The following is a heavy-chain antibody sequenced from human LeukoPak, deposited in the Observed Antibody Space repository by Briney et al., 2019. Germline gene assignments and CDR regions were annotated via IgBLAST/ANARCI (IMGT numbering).Heavy chain of an antibody. CDR2: ISWNSGSI. J-gene: IGHJ3*02. CDR3: AKDMALVGASGAFDI. D-gene: IGHD1-26*01. Sequence: GRSLRLSCAASGFTFDDYAMHWVRQAPGKGLEWVSGISWNSGSIGYADSVKGRFTISRDNAKNSLYLQMNCLRAEDTALYYCAKDMALVGASGAFDIWGQGTMVTVSS. CDR1: GFTFDDYA. V-gene: IGHV3-9*01.